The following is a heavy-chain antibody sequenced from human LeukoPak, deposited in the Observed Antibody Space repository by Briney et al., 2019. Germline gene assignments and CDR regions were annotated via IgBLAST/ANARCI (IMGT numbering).Heavy chain of an antibody. Sequence: GGSQRLSCAAAGFTFSSYGMHRVRQAPGKGLEWVAVIWYDGSNKYYADSVKGRFTISRDNSKNTLYLQMNSLRAEDTAVYYCAREASGDAFDIWGQGTMVTVSS. V-gene: IGHV3-33*01. CDR2: IWYDGSNK. CDR1: GFTFSSYG. D-gene: IGHD3-3*01. CDR3: AREASGDAFDI. J-gene: IGHJ3*02.